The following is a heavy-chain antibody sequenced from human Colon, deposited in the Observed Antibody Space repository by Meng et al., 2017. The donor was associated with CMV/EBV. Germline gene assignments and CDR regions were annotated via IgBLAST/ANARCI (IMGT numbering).Heavy chain of an antibody. CDR2: IYYSGST. D-gene: IGHD1-7*01. CDR3: ARGDGGEDWNYDY. Sequence: SETLSLTCTVSGGSISSSSYYWGWIRQPPGKGLEWIGSIYYSGSTYYNPSLKSRVTISVDTSKNQFSLKLSSVTAADTAVYYCARGDGGEDWNYDYWGQGTLVTVSS. CDR1: GGSISSSSYY. V-gene: IGHV4-39*07. J-gene: IGHJ4*02.